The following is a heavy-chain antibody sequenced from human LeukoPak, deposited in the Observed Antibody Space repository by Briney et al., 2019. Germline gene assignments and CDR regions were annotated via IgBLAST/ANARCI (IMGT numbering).Heavy chain of an antibody. CDR3: AKDSRSWDYYDSSGLDY. D-gene: IGHD3-22*01. CDR1: GFTFSSYG. CDR2: ISYDGSNK. Sequence: GGSLRLSCAASGFTFSSYGMHWVRQAPGKGLEWVAVISYDGSNKYYADSVKGRFTISRDNSKSTLYLQMNSLRAEDTAVYYCAKDSRSWDYYDSSGLDYWGQGTLVTVSS. V-gene: IGHV3-30*18. J-gene: IGHJ4*02.